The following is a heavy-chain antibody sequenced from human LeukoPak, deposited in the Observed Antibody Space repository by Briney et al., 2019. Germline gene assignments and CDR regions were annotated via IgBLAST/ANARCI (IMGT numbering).Heavy chain of an antibody. CDR2: ISYDGSNK. Sequence: GGSLRLSCAASGFTFSSYGMHWVRQAPDKGLEWVAVISYDGSNKYYADSVKGRFTISRDNSKNTLYLQMNSLRAEDTAVYYCAKDVDPFGSGSYVEGFDYWGQGTLVTVSS. V-gene: IGHV3-30*18. J-gene: IGHJ4*02. D-gene: IGHD3-10*01. CDR1: GFTFSSYG. CDR3: AKDVDPFGSGSYVEGFDY.